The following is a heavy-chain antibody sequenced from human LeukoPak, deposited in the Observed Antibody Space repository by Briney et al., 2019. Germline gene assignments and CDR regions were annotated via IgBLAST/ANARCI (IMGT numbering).Heavy chain of an antibody. CDR3: ARDAVAYCGGDCNFDY. J-gene: IGHJ4*02. CDR2: ISYDGSNK. CDR1: VFTFSSYA. V-gene: IGHV3-30-3*01. Sequence: GRSLRLSCAASVFTFSSYAMHWVRQAPGKGLEGVAVISYDGSNKYYADSVKGRFTISRDNSKNTLYLQMNSLRAEDTAVYYCARDAVAYCGGDCNFDYWGQGTLVTVSS. D-gene: IGHD2-21*02.